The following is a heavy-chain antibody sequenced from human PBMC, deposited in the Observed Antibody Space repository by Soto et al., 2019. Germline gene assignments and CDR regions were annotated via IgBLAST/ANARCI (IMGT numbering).Heavy chain of an antibody. V-gene: IGHV4-31*03. CDR2: IYYSGST. CDR3: ARLDVDIVATNYYYYMDV. D-gene: IGHD5-12*01. CDR1: GGSISSGGYY. Sequence: SETLSLTCTVSGGSISSGGYYWSWIRQHPGKGLEWIGYIYYSGSTYYNPSLKSRVTISVDTSKNQFSLKLSSVTAADTAVYYCARLDVDIVATNYYYYMDVWGKGTTVTVSS. J-gene: IGHJ6*03.